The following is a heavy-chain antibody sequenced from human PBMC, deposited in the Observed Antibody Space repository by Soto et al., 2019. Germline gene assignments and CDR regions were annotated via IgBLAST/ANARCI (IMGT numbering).Heavy chain of an antibody. V-gene: IGHV3-23*01. CDR2: LSASGANT. D-gene: IGHD5-12*01. J-gene: IGHJ4*02. CDR3: AKETRSRGPFDY. Sequence: DVQLLESGGGLVQPGGSLRLSCAASGFTYSNYGMAWVRQAPGKGLEWVSALSASGANTYYADSVKGRFTISRDNSKNTLYLQMNSLRAVDTAVYYCAKETRSRGPFDYWGQGTLVTVSS. CDR1: GFTYSNYG.